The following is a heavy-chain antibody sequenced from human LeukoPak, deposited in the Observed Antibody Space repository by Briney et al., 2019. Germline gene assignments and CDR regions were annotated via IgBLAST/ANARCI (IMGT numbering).Heavy chain of an antibody. J-gene: IGHJ4*02. D-gene: IGHD3-9*01. Sequence: SQTLSLTCAISGDSVFSNNGAWNWIRQSPSRGLEWLGRTYYRSKWYNDYAESLISRITISPVTSKNQFSLQLYSVTPEDTAVYYCARDVGTTGWHTCGHWGQGTLVTVSS. V-gene: IGHV6-1*01. CDR3: ARDVGTTGWHTCGH. CDR2: TYYRSKWYN. CDR1: GDSVFSNNGA.